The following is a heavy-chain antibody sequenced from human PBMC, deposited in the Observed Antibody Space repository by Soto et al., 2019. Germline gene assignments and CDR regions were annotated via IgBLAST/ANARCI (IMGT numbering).Heavy chain of an antibody. D-gene: IGHD3-16*01. CDR3: ARAWGYPEHYRHY. CDR2: INPSGGST. J-gene: IGHJ4*02. V-gene: IGHV1-46*01. Sequence: RRWVHQARGQGLEWMGIINPSGGSTSYAQKFQGRVTMTRDTSTSTVYMELSSLRSEDTAVYYCARAWGYPEHYRHYWCKAPLVTVSP.